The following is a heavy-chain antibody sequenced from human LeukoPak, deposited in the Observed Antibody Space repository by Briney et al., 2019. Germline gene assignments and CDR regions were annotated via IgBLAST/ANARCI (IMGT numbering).Heavy chain of an antibody. CDR3: AKDPEKGLAVARLEH. J-gene: IGHJ5*02. V-gene: IGHV3-30*18. Sequence: GSLRLSCAASGFTFSNNAMHWVRQAPGKGLEWVAVISYDGSDKYHADSVKGRFTISRDNSKNTLYLQMNSLRAEDTAVYYCAKDPEKGLAVARLEHWGQGTLVTVSS. D-gene: IGHD6-19*01. CDR1: GFTFSNNA. CDR2: ISYDGSDK.